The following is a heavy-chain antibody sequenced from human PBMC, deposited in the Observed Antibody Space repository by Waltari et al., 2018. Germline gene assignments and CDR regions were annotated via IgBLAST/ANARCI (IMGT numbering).Heavy chain of an antibody. CDR3: ATHSANHDYHYYAMDV. J-gene: IGHJ6*02. Sequence: QLQLQVSGPGLVKPSETLSLTCIVSGGSIISTTYYWGWIRQPPGKGLEWIGSSYYSGSPNYNPSLKSRVTISVDTSKNRFSLKVSSVTAADTALYYCATHSANHDYHYYAMDVWGLGTTVTVSS. V-gene: IGHV4-39*01. CDR2: SYYSGSP. CDR1: GGSIISTTYY. D-gene: IGHD2-15*01.